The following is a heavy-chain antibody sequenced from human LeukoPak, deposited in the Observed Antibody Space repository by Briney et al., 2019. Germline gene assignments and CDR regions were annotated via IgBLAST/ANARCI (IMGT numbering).Heavy chain of an antibody. Sequence: PGGSLRLSCAASGFTFSSYSMNWVRQAPGKGLEWVSSVSSSGRHMYYADSVKGRFTISRDNAKNSLYLQMNSLRAEDTAMYYCARGDKQLVFNRNKGGFDPWGQGTLVTVSS. V-gene: IGHV3-21*01. D-gene: IGHD3-9*01. CDR1: GFTFSSYS. CDR3: ARGDKQLVFNRNKGGFDP. CDR2: VSSSGRHM. J-gene: IGHJ5*02.